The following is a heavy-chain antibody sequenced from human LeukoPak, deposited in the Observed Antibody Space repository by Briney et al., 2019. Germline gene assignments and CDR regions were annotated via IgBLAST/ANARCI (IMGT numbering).Heavy chain of an antibody. CDR1: GYTFTGYY. CDR3: AREGVGAPYYYYGMDV. J-gene: IGHJ6*02. CDR2: INPSGGST. Sequence: GASVKVSCKASGYTFTGYYMHWVRQAPGQGLEWMGIINPSGGSTSYAQKFQGRVTMTRDTSTSTVYMELSSLRSEDTAVYYCAREGVGAPYYYYGMDVWGQGTTVTVSS. V-gene: IGHV1-46*01. D-gene: IGHD1-26*01.